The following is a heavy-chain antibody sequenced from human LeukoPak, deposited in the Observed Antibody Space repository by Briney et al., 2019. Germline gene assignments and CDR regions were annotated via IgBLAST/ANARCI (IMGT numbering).Heavy chain of an antibody. CDR1: GFTFSSYG. Sequence: PGRSLRLSCAASGFTFSSYGMHWVRQAPGKGLEWVALIWYDGSNKYYADSVKGRFTISRDNSKNTLYLQMNSLRAEDTAVYYCAKDKKGLSSGWYPIDYWGQGTLVTVSS. CDR3: AKDKKGLSSGWYPIDY. CDR2: IWYDGSNK. J-gene: IGHJ4*02. V-gene: IGHV3-33*06. D-gene: IGHD6-19*01.